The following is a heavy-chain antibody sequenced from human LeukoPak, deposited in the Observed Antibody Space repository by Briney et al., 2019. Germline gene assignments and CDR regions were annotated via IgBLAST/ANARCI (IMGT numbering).Heavy chain of an antibody. Sequence: GGSLRLSCAASGFTFSSYSMNWVRQAPGKGLEWVSSISSSSSYIYYADSVKGRFTISRDNAKNSLYLQMSSLRAEDTAVYYCARDHWLGYCSSTSCLPAWGQGTLVTVSS. J-gene: IGHJ5*02. CDR1: GFTFSSYS. CDR2: ISSSSSYI. CDR3: ARDHWLGYCSSTSCLPA. V-gene: IGHV3-21*01. D-gene: IGHD2-2*01.